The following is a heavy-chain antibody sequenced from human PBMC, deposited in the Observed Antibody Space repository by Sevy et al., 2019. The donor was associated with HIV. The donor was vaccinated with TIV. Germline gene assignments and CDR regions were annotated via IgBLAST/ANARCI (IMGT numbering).Heavy chain of an antibody. CDR1: GFTFSSYS. V-gene: IGHV3-21*01. Sequence: GGSLRLSCAASGFTFSSYSMNWVRQAPGKGLEWVSSLSSSSSYIYYADSVKGRFTISRDNAKNSRYLQMNSLRAEDRAVYYGARDPRTAAAGTRYFDYWVQGTLVTVSS. CDR2: LSSSSSYI. CDR3: ARDPRTAAAGTRYFDY. J-gene: IGHJ4*02. D-gene: IGHD6-13*01.